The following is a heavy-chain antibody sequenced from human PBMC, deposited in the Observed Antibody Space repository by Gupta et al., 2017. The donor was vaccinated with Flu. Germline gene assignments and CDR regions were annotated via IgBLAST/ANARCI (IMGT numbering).Heavy chain of an antibody. CDR3: AREYSFTAYGVDV. V-gene: IGHV3-74*03. CDR1: YW. D-gene: IGHD2-21*01. CDR2: ITSDGSTK. J-gene: IGHJ6*02. Sequence: YWMLWVSQVPGKGLVWVSHITSDGSTKTYADSVKRRFHITRDNDKKTMYLQMNSLEVEDTAVYYCAREYSFTAYGVDVWGQLTTVIVSS.